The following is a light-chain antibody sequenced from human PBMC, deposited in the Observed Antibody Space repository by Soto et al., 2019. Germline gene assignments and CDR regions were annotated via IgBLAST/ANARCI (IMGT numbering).Light chain of an antibody. V-gene: IGKV1-39*01. CDR2: AAS. CDR1: QSISCC. CDR3: QQSYSTPYT. J-gene: IGKJ2*01. Sequence: DIQMTQSPSSLSASVGDRVTITCRASQSISCCLTWYQQKPGKAPKPLIYAASSLQSGVPSRFSGSESGTDFTLIISSMQPEDCATYYCQQSYSTPYTFGQGTQVAIK.